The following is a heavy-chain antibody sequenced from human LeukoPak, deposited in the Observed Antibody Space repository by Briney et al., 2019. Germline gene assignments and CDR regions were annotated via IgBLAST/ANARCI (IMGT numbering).Heavy chain of an antibody. V-gene: IGHV4-39*07. J-gene: IGHJ3*02. CDR3: ARSRSTSCYNLCLIDAFDI. CDR1: GGSINSSSYY. CDR2: VYYSGST. Sequence: SETLSLTCTVSGGSINSSSYYWGWIRQPPGKGLEWIGSVYYSGSTYYNPSLKSRVTISVDTSKNQFSLKLSSVTAADTAVYYCARSRSTSCYNLCLIDAFDIWGQGTMVTVSS. D-gene: IGHD2-2*02.